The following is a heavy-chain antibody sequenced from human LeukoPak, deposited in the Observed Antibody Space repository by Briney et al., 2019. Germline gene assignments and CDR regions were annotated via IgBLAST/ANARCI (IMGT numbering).Heavy chain of an antibody. J-gene: IGHJ4*02. CDR3: ARGYDSSGYYDY. D-gene: IGHD3-22*01. V-gene: IGHV4-34*01. CDR1: GGSFSGYY. Sequence: PSETLSLTCAAYGGSFSGYYWSWIRQPPGKGLEWIGEINHSGSTNYNPSLKSRVTISVDTSKNQFSLKLSSVTAADTAVYYCARGYDSSGYYDYWGQGTLVTVSS. CDR2: INHSGST.